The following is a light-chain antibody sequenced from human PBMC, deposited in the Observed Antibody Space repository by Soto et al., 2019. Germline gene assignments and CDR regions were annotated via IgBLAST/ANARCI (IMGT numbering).Light chain of an antibody. CDR1: SSDVGGYNY. J-gene: IGLJ2*01. Sequence: QSALTQPPSASGSPGPSVTISCTGTSSDVGGYNYVSWYQQHPGKAPKLMIYEVNKRPSGVPDRFSGSKSGNTASLTVSGLQAEDEADYYCSSYGGSDNLVFGGGTKVTVL. V-gene: IGLV2-8*01. CDR2: EVN. CDR3: SSYGGSDNLV.